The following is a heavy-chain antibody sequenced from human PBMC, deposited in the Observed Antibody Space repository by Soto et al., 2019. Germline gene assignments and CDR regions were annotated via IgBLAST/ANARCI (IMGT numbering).Heavy chain of an antibody. J-gene: IGHJ6*02. D-gene: IGHD6-13*01. V-gene: IGHV3-48*02. Sequence: GGSLRLSCAASGFTFSSYSMNWVRQAPGKGLEWVSYISSSSSTIYYADSVKGRFTISRDNAKNSLYLQMNSLRDEDTAVYYCARDVAQLVLGQDYYYYYGMDVWGQGTTVTVSS. CDR2: ISSSSSTI. CDR1: GFTFSSYS. CDR3: ARDVAQLVLGQDYYYYYGMDV.